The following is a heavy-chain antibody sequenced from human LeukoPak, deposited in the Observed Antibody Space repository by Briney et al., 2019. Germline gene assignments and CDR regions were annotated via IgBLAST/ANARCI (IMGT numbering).Heavy chain of an antibody. CDR2: ISYDGSNK. J-gene: IGHJ4*02. CDR1: GFTFSSYG. Sequence: QPGRSLRLSCAASGFTFSSYGMHWVRQAPGKGLEWVAVISYDGSNKYYADSVKGRFTISRDNSKNTLYLQMNSLRAEDTAVYYCAKGMATSTSFDYWGQGTLVTVPS. D-gene: IGHD5-24*01. CDR3: AKGMATSTSFDY. V-gene: IGHV3-30*18.